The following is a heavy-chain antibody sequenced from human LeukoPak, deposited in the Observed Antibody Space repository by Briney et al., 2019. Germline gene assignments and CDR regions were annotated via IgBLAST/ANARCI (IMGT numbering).Heavy chain of an antibody. V-gene: IGHV3-21*01. J-gene: IGHJ5*02. CDR3: ARDRDIVGLDP. D-gene: IGHD5-12*01. Sequence: KSGGSLRLSCAASGFTFSSYELNWVRQAPGKGLEWVSSISSSSSYIYYADSVKGRFTISRDNAKNSLYLQMNSLRAEDTAVYYCARDRDIVGLDPWGQGTLVTVSS. CDR1: GFTFSSYE. CDR2: ISSSSSYI.